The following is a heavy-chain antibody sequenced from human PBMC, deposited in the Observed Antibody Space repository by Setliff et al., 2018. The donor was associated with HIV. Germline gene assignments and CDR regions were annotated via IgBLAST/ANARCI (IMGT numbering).Heavy chain of an antibody. V-gene: IGHV4-39*01. D-gene: IGHD5-12*01. CDR2: VSYSGTT. Sequence: SETLSLTCTVSSGSFSSRHYWGWIRQSTGMWLEWIGSVSYSGTTYYNPSLRSRITISVDTSKNQFSLIVSSVTAADTATYYRARHQSGYYFYPFDNWGLGSLVTVSS. CDR1: SGSFSSRHY. J-gene: IGHJ4*02. CDR3: ARHQSGYYFYPFDN.